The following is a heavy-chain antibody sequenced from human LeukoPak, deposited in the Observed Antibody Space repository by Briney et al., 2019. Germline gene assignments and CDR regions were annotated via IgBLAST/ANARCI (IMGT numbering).Heavy chain of an antibody. CDR1: GGSISSGGYY. J-gene: IGHJ6*02. CDR3: ARDSVDYYGMDV. V-gene: IGHV4-31*03. Sequence: SQTLSLTCTVSGGSISSGGYYWSWIRQQPGKGLEWIGYIYYSGSTYYNPSLKSRVTISVDTSKNQFSLKLSSVTAADTAVYYCARDSVDYYGMDVWGQGTTVTVSS. CDR2: IYYSGST.